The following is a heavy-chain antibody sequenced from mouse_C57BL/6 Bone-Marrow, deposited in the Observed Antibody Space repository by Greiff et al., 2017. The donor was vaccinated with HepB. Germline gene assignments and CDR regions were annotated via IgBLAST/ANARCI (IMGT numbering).Heavy chain of an antibody. CDR3: RATVVATDWYFDV. D-gene: IGHD1-1*01. V-gene: IGHV1-53*01. Sequence: QVQLQQPGTELVKPGASVKLSCKASGYTFTSYWMHWVKQRPVQGLEWIGNINPSNGGTNYNEKFKSKATLTVDKSSSTAYMQLSSLTSEDSAVYYCRATVVATDWYFDVWGTGTTVTVSS. J-gene: IGHJ1*03. CDR2: INPSNGGT. CDR1: GYTFTSYW.